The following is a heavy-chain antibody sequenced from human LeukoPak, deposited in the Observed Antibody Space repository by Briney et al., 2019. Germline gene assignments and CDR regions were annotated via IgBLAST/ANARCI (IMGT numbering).Heavy chain of an antibody. CDR3: ARDVRFLEWLLSPIRAFDP. J-gene: IGHJ5*02. CDR2: ISAYNGNT. D-gene: IGHD3-3*01. V-gene: IGHV1-18*01. Sequence: ASVKVSCKASGYTLTSYGISWVRQAPGQGLEWMGWISAYNGNTNYAQKLQGRVTMTTDTSTSTAYMELRSLRSDDTAVYYCARDVRFLEWLLSPIRAFDPWGQGTLVTVSS. CDR1: GYTLTSYG.